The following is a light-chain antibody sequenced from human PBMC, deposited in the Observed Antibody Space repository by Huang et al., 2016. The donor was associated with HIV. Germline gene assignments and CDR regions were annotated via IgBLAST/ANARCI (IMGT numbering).Light chain of an antibody. CDR3: QQYFSTPHT. Sequence: DIQMTQSPSSLTASVGDRVTITCRASQGIAYSLAWYQQKPGKAPDLLVFGASRLESGVPSRFRGSGSGTDFTLTISRLQPEDFTTYYCQQYFSTPHTCGQGTKLEIK. V-gene: IGKV1-NL1*01. CDR1: QGIAYS. CDR2: GAS. J-gene: IGKJ2*01.